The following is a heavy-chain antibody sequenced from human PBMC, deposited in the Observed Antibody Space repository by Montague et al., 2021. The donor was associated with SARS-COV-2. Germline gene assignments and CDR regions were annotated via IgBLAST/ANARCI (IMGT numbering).Heavy chain of an antibody. J-gene: IGHJ6*02. CDR3: AGGELELHIRDYYYYGMDV. CDR2: INHSGST. CDR1: GGSFSGYY. V-gene: IGHV4-34*01. D-gene: IGHD1-7*01. Sequence: SETLSLTCAVYGGSFSGYYWSWIRQPPGKGLEWIGEINHSGSTKYNPSLKSRVTISVDTSKNQFSLKLSSVTAADTAAYYCAGGELELHIRDYYYYGMDVWGQGTTVTVSS.